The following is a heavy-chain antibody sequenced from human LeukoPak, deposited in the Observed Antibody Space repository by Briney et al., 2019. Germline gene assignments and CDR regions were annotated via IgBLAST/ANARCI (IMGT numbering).Heavy chain of an antibody. V-gene: IGHV3-66*01. CDR2: TYSGGTT. CDR1: GFTVSSNY. J-gene: IGHJ6*02. CDR3: ATRSRDHYYHAMDV. Sequence: GGSLRLSCSASGFTVSSNYISWVRQAPGKGLEWVSVTYSGGTTHYADSVKGRFTISRDNSKNTLYLQMNSLRAEDTAVYFCATRSRDHYYHAMDVWGQGTTVTVSS. D-gene: IGHD3-10*01.